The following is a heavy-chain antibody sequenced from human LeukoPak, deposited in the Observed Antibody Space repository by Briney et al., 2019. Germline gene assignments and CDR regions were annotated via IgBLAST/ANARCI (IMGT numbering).Heavy chain of an antibody. CDR3: ARVARCTSCFDVDY. V-gene: IGHV4-38-2*02. Sequence: SETLSLTCTVSGYSFTSDYYWGWIRQPPGKGLEWIGSFFLKGSTYYNPSIKSRVTISVDTSKNQFSLTLSSVTAADTAVYYCARVARCTSCFDVDYWGQGTLVTVSS. D-gene: IGHD2-2*01. CDR1: GYSFTSDYY. CDR2: FFLKGST. J-gene: IGHJ4*02.